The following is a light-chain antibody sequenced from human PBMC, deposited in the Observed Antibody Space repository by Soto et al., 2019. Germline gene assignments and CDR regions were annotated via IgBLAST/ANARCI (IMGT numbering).Light chain of an antibody. V-gene: IGLV2-14*03. Sequence: QSVLTQPXSASGSFGQSVTISCTGTSSDVGGYDHVSWYQQHPGKAPKLIIYDVTVRPSGISRRFSGSKSDNTASLAVSGLQPEDEADYYCSSYTNKDTLLFGGGTKVTVL. CDR1: SSDVGGYDH. CDR2: DVT. J-gene: IGLJ3*02. CDR3: SSYTNKDTLL.